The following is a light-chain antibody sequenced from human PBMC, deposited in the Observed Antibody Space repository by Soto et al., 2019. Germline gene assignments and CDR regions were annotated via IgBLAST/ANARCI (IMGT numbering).Light chain of an antibody. CDR2: DAS. CDR1: QSVSSTY. Sequence: EIVLTQSPGTLSLSPGERATFSCRASQSVSSTYLAWYQQKPGQAPRLLIYDASSRATGIPDRFTGSGSGTDFTLTISRLEPEDFAVFYCQQYGSSPWTFGQGTKVEIK. J-gene: IGKJ1*01. CDR3: QQYGSSPWT. V-gene: IGKV3-20*01.